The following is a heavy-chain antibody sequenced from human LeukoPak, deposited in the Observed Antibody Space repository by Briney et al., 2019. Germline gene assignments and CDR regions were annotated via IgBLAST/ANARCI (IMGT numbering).Heavy chain of an antibody. CDR1: GGTFSNYA. Sequence: SVKVSCKASGGTFSNYANSWVRQAPGQGLEWMGGIIPLFGTANYAQRFQGRVTITADESTSTAYMALSSLRSEDTAIYYCARARIPFAVVIPWDYWGQGTLVTVSS. CDR3: ARARIPFAVVIPWDY. J-gene: IGHJ4*02. D-gene: IGHD3-3*01. V-gene: IGHV1-69*13. CDR2: IIPLFGTA.